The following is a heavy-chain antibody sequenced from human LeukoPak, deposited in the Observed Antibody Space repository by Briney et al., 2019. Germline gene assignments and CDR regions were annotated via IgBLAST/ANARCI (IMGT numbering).Heavy chain of an antibody. J-gene: IGHJ4*02. CDR2: IYYSGST. CDR1: GGSISSDSYY. Sequence: SETLSLTCTVSGGSISSDSYYWAWIRQPPGKGLEWIASIYYSGSTYYNPALKSRVTISVDTSRNQFSLKLSSVTAADTAVYYCASLAVAGLSEGYWGQGTLVIVSS. CDR3: ASLAVAGLSEGY. V-gene: IGHV4-39*01. D-gene: IGHD6-19*01.